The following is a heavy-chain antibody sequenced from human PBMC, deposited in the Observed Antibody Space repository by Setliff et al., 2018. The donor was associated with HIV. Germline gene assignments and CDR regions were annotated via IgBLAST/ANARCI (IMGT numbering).Heavy chain of an antibody. J-gene: IGHJ5*02. V-gene: IGHV4-39*01. CDR1: GGSISSSNYY. Sequence: KTSETLSLTCTVSGGSISSSNYYWGWIRQPPGKGLEWIGTIYCSGNTYYDPSLKSRVTISADTSKNEFFLKLTSVTAADTAVYYCARQPGYSSGWYFTASGFDPWGQGTLVTVSS. D-gene: IGHD6-19*01. CDR2: IYCSGNT. CDR3: ARQPGYSSGWYFTASGFDP.